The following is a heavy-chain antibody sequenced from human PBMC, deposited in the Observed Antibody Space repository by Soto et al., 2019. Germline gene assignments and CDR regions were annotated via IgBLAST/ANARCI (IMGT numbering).Heavy chain of an antibody. V-gene: IGHV1-18*01. CDR2: ISAYNGNT. CDR1: GYTFTSYG. D-gene: IGHD5-12*01. CDR3: ARGGYSGYEGYYGMDG. Sequence: ASVKVSCKASGYTFTSYGISWVRQAPGQGLEWMGWISAYNGNTNYAQKLQGRVTMTTDTSTSTAYMELRSLRSDDTAVYYCARGGYSGYEGYYGMDGWGQGTTVTVSS. J-gene: IGHJ6*02.